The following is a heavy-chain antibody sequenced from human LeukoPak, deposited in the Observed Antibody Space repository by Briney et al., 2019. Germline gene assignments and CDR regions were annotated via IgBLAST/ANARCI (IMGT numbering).Heavy chain of an antibody. Sequence: SVKVSCKASGYTFTGYYMHWVRQAPGQGLEWMGGIIPIFGTANYAQKFQGRVTITADESTSTAYMELSSLRSEDTAVYYCARVGAVAGADYYYYGMDVWGQGTTVTVSS. J-gene: IGHJ6*02. D-gene: IGHD6-19*01. CDR1: GYTFTGYY. V-gene: IGHV1-69*13. CDR3: ARVGAVAGADYYYYGMDV. CDR2: IIPIFGTA.